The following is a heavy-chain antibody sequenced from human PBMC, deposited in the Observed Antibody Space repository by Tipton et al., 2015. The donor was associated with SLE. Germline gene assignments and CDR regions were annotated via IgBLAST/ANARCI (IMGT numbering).Heavy chain of an antibody. CDR2: ISYDGSNK. CDR3: ARDRVGTTTNYFDY. D-gene: IGHD1-26*01. V-gene: IGHV3-30*04. Sequence: SLRLSCAASGFTFSSYAMHWVRQAPGKGLEWVAVISYDGSNKYYADSVKGRFTISRDNSKNTLYLHMNSLRAEDTAVYYCARDRVGTTTNYFDYWGQGTLVTVSS. J-gene: IGHJ4*02. CDR1: GFTFSSYA.